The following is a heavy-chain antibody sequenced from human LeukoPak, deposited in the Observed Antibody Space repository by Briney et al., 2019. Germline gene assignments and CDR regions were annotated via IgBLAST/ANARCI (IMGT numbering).Heavy chain of an antibody. J-gene: IGHJ6*03. CDR2: ITGSGGST. CDR3: ARGLQWLVRYYYYYYMDF. D-gene: IGHD6-19*01. CDR1: GFTLSNYG. V-gene: IGHV3-23*01. Sequence: GGSLRLSCAASGFTLSNYGLSWVRQAPGKGLEWVSGITGSGGSTYYADSVKGRFTISRDNSKNTLYLQMNSLRVEDTAVYYCARGLQWLVRYYYYYYMDFWGKGTTVTVSS.